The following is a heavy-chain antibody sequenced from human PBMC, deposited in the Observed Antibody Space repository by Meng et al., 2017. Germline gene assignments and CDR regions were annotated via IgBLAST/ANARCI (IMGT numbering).Heavy chain of an antibody. V-gene: IGHV1-69*01. D-gene: IGHD4-17*01. CDR3: ARDDYGDYFDY. Sequence: QVELVPFGAEVKKHGSSVMVSCKDSGGTFSSYAISWVRQAPGQGLEWMGGIIPIFGTANYAQKFQGRVTMTRDASISTAYMELSRLRSDDTAVYYCARDDYGDYFDYWGQGTLVTVSS. CDR1: GGTFSSYA. CDR2: IIPIFGTA. J-gene: IGHJ4*02.